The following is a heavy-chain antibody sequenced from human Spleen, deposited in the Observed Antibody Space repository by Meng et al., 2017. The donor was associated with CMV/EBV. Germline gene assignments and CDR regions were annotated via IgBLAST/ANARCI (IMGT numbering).Heavy chain of an antibody. CDR3: AKASGSYHGYFDY. CDR2: IKQDGSEK. Sequence: GESLKISCAASGFTFSSYWMSWVRQAPGKGLEWVANIKQDGSEKYYVDSVKGRFTISRDNAKNSLYLQMNSLRAEDTALYYCAKASGSYHGYFDYWGQGTLVTVSS. D-gene: IGHD1-26*01. CDR1: GFTFSSYW. J-gene: IGHJ4*02. V-gene: IGHV3-7*03.